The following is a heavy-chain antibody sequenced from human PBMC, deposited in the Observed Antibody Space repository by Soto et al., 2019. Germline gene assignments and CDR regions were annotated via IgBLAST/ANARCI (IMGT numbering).Heavy chain of an antibody. CDR2: IHHRGNT. CDR1: GGSFSDFH. V-gene: IGHV4-34*01. J-gene: IGHJ6*03. Sequence: QVQLQQWGAGLLKPSETLSLTCAVYGGSFSDFHWSWIRQPPGKGLEWIAEIHHRGNTNYNPSRTRRVTLSVDTSQNHFSLKLTSVPAADPTVYYCARTHYSMDVWDKGTTVTVSS. CDR3: ARTHYSMDV.